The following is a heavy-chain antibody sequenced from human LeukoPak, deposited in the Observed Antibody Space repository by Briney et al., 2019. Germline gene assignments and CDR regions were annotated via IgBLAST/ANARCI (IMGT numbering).Heavy chain of an antibody. Sequence: GASVKVSCKASGYTFSDYYMHWVRQAPGQGLEWMGWINPNSGGTIYAQKFQGSVTMTRDTSISTAYMELSRLKSDDTAVYYCARNPVTTKYFDYWGQGTLVTVSS. CDR2: INPNSGGT. D-gene: IGHD4-17*01. CDR1: GYTFSDYY. V-gene: IGHV1-2*02. J-gene: IGHJ4*02. CDR3: ARNPVTTKYFDY.